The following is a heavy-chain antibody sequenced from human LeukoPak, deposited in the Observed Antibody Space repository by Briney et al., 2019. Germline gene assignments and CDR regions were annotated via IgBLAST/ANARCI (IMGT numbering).Heavy chain of an antibody. CDR2: INHSGST. CDR3: ARPSYYDHAFDI. D-gene: IGHD3-3*01. J-gene: IGHJ3*02. V-gene: IGHV4-34*01. CDR1: GGSFSGYY. Sequence: PSETLSLTCAVYGGSFSGYYWSWIRQPPGKGLEWIGEINHSGSTYYNPSLKSRVTISVDTSKNQFSLKLSSVTAADTAVYYCARPSYYDHAFDIWGQGTMVTVSS.